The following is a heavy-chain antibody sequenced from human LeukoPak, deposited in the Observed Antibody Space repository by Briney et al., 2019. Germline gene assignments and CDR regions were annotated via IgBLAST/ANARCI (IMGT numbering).Heavy chain of an antibody. V-gene: IGHV5-51*01. D-gene: IGHD3-10*01. J-gene: IGHJ4*02. CDR3: ARYRGGVRPPDY. Sequence: WEYPETHTRGLGQRFPNQIIGWVRQSPGKGVRGMGIIYPLNSDTRYSPSFQGQVTISADKSISTAYLQGSSLRASDTAMYYCARYRGGVRPPDYWGQGTLVTVSS. CDR1: GQRFPNQI. CDR2: IYPLNSDT.